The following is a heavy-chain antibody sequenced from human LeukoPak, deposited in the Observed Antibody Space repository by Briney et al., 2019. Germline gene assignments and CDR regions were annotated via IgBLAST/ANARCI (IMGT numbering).Heavy chain of an antibody. V-gene: IGHV3-30*18. CDR2: ISYDGSNK. CDR1: GFNFSTYG. D-gene: IGHD3-9*01. CDR3: AKDRKDYDILTGYYHRFDY. Sequence: GGSLRLSCSASGFNFSTYGMPWVRQAPGKGLEWVAVISYDGSNKYYADSVKGRFTISRDNSKNTLYLQMNSLRAEDTAVYYCAKDRKDYDILTGYYHRFDYWGQGTLVTVSS. J-gene: IGHJ4*02.